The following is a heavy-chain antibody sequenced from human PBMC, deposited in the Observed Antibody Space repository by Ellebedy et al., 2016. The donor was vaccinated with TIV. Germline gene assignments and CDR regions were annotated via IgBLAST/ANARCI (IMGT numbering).Heavy chain of an antibody. Sequence: ASVKVSXXASGYTFTGYYMHWVRQAPGQGLEWMGWINPNSGGTNYAQKFQGRVTMTRDTSISTAYMELSRLRSDDTAVYYCARDPFSGSFRGVIDYWGQGTLVTVSS. CDR1: GYTFTGYY. J-gene: IGHJ4*02. CDR3: ARDPFSGSFRGVIDY. V-gene: IGHV1-2*02. CDR2: INPNSGGT. D-gene: IGHD3-10*01.